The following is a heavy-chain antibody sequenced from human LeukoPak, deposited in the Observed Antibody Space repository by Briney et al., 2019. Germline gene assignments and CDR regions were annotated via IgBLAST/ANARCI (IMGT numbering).Heavy chain of an antibody. J-gene: IGHJ4*02. V-gene: IGHV3-73*01. CDR2: IRTKGNRYAT. CDR3: IHYGSGSYSTDY. CDR1: GLTFSGAD. D-gene: IGHD3-10*01. Sequence: GGSLKLSCAASGLTFSGADMHWVRQASGKGLEWVGRIRTKGNRYATAYAASVKGRFTISRDDSKNTAYLQMDSLKTEDTAVYYCIHYGSGSYSTDYWGQGTLVTVSS.